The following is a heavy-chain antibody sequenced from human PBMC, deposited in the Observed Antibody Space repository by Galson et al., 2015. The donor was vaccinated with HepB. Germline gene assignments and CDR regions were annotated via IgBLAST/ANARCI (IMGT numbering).Heavy chain of an antibody. CDR1: GFTFSSYS. J-gene: IGHJ4*02. Sequence: SLRLSCAASGFTFSSYSITWVRQAPGKGLEWVAGITGGGRNTYYADSVKGRFTISRDNSKNTLYLQMNSLRAEDTAVYYCAKGHQWLVPPGVDYWGQGTLVTVSS. D-gene: IGHD6-19*01. CDR2: ITGGGRNT. CDR3: AKGHQWLVPPGVDY. V-gene: IGHV3-23*01.